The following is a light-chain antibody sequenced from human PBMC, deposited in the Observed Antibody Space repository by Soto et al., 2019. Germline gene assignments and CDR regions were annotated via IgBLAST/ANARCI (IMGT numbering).Light chain of an antibody. J-gene: IGLJ2*01. CDR2: EVS. V-gene: IGLV2-14*01. CDR3: SSYTSSDTVII. Sequence: QSALTQPASVSGSPGQSITISCTGTSSDVGGYKYVSWYQQHPGKAPKLMIYEVSNRPSGVSNRFSASKSGNTASLTISGLQAEDEADYYCSSYTSSDTVIIFGGGTKVTVL. CDR1: SSDVGGYKY.